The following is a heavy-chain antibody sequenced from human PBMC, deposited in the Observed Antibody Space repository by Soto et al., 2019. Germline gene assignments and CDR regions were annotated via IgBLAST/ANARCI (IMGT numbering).Heavy chain of an antibody. CDR2: IIPIFGTA. Sequence: QVQLVQSGAEVKKPGSSVKVSCKASGGTFSSYAISWVRQAPGQGLEWMGGIIPIFGTANYAQKLQGRVTITADKSTSTAYMELSSLRSEDTAVYYCASSITGTTSGAFDIWGQGTMVTVSS. CDR1: GGTFSSYA. CDR3: ASSITGTTSGAFDI. D-gene: IGHD1-7*01. V-gene: IGHV1-69*06. J-gene: IGHJ3*02.